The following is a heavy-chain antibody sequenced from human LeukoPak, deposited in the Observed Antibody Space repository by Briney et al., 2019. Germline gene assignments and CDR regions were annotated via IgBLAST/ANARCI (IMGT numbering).Heavy chain of an antibody. Sequence: GRSLRLSCAASGFTFSSYGMHWVRQAPGKGLVWVSRINTDGSSTSYADSVKGRFTISRDNAKNTLYLQMNSLRAEDTAVYYCVVLKTGSDFDYWGQGTLVTVSS. CDR2: INTDGSST. CDR1: GFTFSSYG. CDR3: VVLKTGSDFDY. D-gene: IGHD3-9*01. V-gene: IGHV3-74*01. J-gene: IGHJ4*02.